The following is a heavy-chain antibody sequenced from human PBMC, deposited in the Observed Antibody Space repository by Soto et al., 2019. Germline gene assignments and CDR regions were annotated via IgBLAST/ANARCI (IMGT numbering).Heavy chain of an antibody. V-gene: IGHV1-8*02. CDR1: GYTFTGYY. CDR2: MNPNSGNT. J-gene: IGHJ6*03. CDR3: ARGLWLGSSSWLTHYYYMDV. D-gene: IGHD6-13*01. Sequence: ASVKVSCKASGYTFTGYYMHWVRQAPGQGLEWMGWMNPNSGNTSYAQKFQGRVTMTRNTSISTAYMELSSLRSEDTAVYYCARGLWLGSSSWLTHYYYMDVWGKGTTVTVSS.